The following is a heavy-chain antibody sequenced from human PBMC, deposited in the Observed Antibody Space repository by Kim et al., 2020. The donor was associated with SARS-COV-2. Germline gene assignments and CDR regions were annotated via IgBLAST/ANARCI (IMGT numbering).Heavy chain of an antibody. D-gene: IGHD3-16*02. CDR2: INHSGST. Sequence: SETLSLTCAVYGGSFSGYYWSWIRQPPGKGLEWIGEINHSGSTNYNPSLKSRVTISVDTSKNQFSLKLSSVTAADTAVYYCARIPLFRSIWGQGTLVTVSS. V-gene: IGHV4-34*01. J-gene: IGHJ4*02. CDR1: GGSFSGYY. CDR3: ARIPLFRSI.